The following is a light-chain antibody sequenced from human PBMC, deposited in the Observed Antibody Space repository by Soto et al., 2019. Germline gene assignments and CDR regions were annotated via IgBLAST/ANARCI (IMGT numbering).Light chain of an antibody. CDR3: QEANTVPFT. J-gene: IGKJ3*01. Sequence: DIVMTQSPDSLAVSLGERATINCKSSQSVLHSSNNKNYLTWYQQKPGQPPKLLIYWASTRESGVPDRFSGSGSGTDFTLTISSLQAEDFATYYCQEANTVPFTFGPGTKVDIK. V-gene: IGKV4-1*01. CDR2: WAS. CDR1: QSVLHSSNNKNY.